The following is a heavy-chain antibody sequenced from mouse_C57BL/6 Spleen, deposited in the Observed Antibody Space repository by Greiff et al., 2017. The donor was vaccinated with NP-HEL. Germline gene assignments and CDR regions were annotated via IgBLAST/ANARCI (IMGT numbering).Heavy chain of an antibody. Sequence: QVQLQQSGAELVMPGASVKLSCKASGYTFTSYWMHWVKQRPGQGLEWIGEIDPSDSYTNYNQKFKGKSTLTVDKSSSTAYMQLSSLTSEDSAVYYCARKDSSGPAWFAYWGQGTLVTVSA. J-gene: IGHJ3*01. CDR1: GYTFTSYW. CDR3: ARKDSSGPAWFAY. D-gene: IGHD3-2*02. V-gene: IGHV1-69*01. CDR2: IDPSDSYT.